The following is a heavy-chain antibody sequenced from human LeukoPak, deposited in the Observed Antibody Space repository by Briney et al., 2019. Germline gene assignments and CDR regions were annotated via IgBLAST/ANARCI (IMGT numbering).Heavy chain of an antibody. CDR2: ISPDGNLE. Sequence: GGSLRLSCAASGFTFNIFGIHWVRQAPGKGLEWVAAISPDGNLEYYTESVKGRFTVSRGNSNNMIYLQMNSLRGEDSAVYYCAKINNSDDYWGQGTLVTVSS. J-gene: IGHJ4*02. D-gene: IGHD1-1*01. CDR1: GFTFNIFG. V-gene: IGHV3-30*18. CDR3: AKINNSDDY.